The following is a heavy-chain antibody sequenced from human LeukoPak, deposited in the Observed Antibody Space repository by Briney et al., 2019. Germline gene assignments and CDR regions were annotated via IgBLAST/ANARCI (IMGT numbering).Heavy chain of an antibody. CDR3: ARDRLSTSRYRRLENWFVP. CDR1: GYTFSDYY. J-gene: IGHJ5*02. Sequence: ASVKVSCKASGYTFSDYYIHWVRQAPGQGLEWMGWINTNTGGTNSPQKFQGRVTLTRDTSITTAYMQLSRLRSDDTAVYYCARDRLSTSRYRRLENWFVPWGQGTLVTVSS. D-gene: IGHD2/OR15-2a*01. CDR2: INTNTGGT. V-gene: IGHV1-2*02.